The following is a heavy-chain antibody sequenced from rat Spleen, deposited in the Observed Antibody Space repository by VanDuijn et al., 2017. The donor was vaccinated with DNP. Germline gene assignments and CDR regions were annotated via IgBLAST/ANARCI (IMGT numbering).Heavy chain of an antibody. D-gene: IGHD1-2*01. J-gene: IGHJ4*01. V-gene: IGHV5-19*01. CDR2: ISPSGGST. Sequence: EVQLVESGGGLVQPGRSLKLSCAASGFTFSNYGMHWIRQAPTKGLEWVASISPSGGSTYYRDSVKGRFTISRDNAKSTLYLQMDSLRSEDTATYYCSTLPTIAAPLDAWGQGTSVTVSS. CDR3: STLPTIAAPLDA. CDR1: GFTFSNYG.